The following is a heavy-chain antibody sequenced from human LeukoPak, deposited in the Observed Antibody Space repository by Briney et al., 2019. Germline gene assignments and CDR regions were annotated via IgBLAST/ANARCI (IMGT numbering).Heavy chain of an antibody. CDR2: IKQDGSEK. CDR1: GFTFSSYW. V-gene: IGHV3-7*01. D-gene: IGHD3-3*01. Sequence: GGSLRLSCAASGFTFSSYWMSWVRQAPGKGLEWVANIKQDGSEKYYVDSVKGRFTISRDNAKNSLYLQMNSLRAEDTAVYYCARDNYDFWSGYYPDYWGQGTLVTVSS. CDR3: ARDNYDFWSGYYPDY. J-gene: IGHJ4*02.